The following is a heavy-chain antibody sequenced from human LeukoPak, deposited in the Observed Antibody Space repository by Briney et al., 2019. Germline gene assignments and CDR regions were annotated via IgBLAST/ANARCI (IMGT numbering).Heavy chain of an antibody. D-gene: IGHD4-17*01. CDR3: ARGDYGDYFDY. V-gene: IGHV4-39*07. J-gene: IGHJ4*02. Sequence: PSETLSLTCTVSGGSISSSSYYWGWIRQPPGKGLEWIGRISSSGSTNYSPSLKSRVTMSVDTSKNQFSLKLSSVTAADTAVYYCARGDYGDYFDYWGQGTLVTVSS. CDR1: GGSISSSSYY. CDR2: ISSSGST.